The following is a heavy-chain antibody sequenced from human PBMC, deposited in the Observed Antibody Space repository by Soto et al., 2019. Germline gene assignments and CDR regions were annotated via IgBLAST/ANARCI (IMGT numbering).Heavy chain of an antibody. Sequence: ASVKVSCKASGYTFTSYGISWVRQAPGQGLEWMGWISAYNGNTNYAQKLQGRVTMTTDTSTSTAYMELSSLRSEDTAVYYCARDNSDYDFWSGTTPPNWFDPWGQGTLVTVSS. D-gene: IGHD3-3*01. V-gene: IGHV1-18*01. CDR1: GYTFTSYG. CDR2: ISAYNGNT. CDR3: ARDNSDYDFWSGTTPPNWFDP. J-gene: IGHJ5*02.